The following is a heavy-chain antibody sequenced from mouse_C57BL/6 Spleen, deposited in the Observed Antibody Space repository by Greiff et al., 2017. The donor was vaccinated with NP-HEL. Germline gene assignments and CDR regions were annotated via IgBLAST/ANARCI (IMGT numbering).Heavy chain of an antibody. V-gene: IGHV2-5*01. CDR1: GFSLTSYG. D-gene: IGHD2-10*02. J-gene: IGHJ3*01. Sequence: VKLVESGPGLVQPSQSLSITCTVSGFSLTSYGVHWVRQSPGKGLEWLGVIWSGGRQDYNAAFMSRLSLTKDNSKSQVFFKMNSLQANDTTIYYCAKTPYDYFGQGTLVTVSA. CDR3: AKTPYDY. CDR2: IWSGGRQ.